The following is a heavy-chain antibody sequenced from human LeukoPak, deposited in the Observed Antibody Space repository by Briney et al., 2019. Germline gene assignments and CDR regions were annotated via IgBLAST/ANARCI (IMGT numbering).Heavy chain of an antibody. CDR1: GFTFSSYS. V-gene: IGHV3-21*01. J-gene: IGHJ4*02. CDR2: ISSSSSYI. CDR3: ARGLGAQGRKDFDN. D-gene: IGHD1-26*01. Sequence: GGSLRLSCAASGFTFSSYSMNWVRQAPGKGLEWVSSISSSSSYIYYADSVKGRFTISRDNAKNSLYLQMNSLRAEDTAVYYCARGLGAQGRKDFDNWGQGTLVTVSS.